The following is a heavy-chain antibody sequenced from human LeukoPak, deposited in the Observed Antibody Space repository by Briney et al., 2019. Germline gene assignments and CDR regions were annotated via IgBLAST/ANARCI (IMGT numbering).Heavy chain of an antibody. CDR1: GFTFGTYN. J-gene: IGHJ4*02. CDR2: ISSSTSSYI. D-gene: IGHD6-13*01. V-gene: IGHV3-21*01. Sequence: GGSLRLSCAASGFTFGTYNMNWVRQAPGKGLEWVSSISSSTSSYIYYADSVKGRFTISRDNAKNSLYLQMNSLRAEDTAVYYCARDSVRYSSNWYGYFDSWGQGTLVTVSS. CDR3: ARDSVRYSSNWYGYFDS.